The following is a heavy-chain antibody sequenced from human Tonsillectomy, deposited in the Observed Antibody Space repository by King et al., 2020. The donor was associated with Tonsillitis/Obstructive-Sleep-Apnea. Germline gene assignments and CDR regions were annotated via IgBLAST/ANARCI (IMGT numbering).Heavy chain of an antibody. D-gene: IGHD4-11*01. CDR3: ARGRYMTTVPTSYYYYYMDV. CDR1: GFTFSSYE. CDR2: ISSSASTI. Sequence: VQLVESGGGLVQPGGSLRLSCAASGFTFSSYEMNWVRQAPGKGLEWGSYISSSASTIYYADSVKGRFTISTDNAKNSLYLQMNSLRVEDTAVYYCARGRYMTTVPTSYYYYYMDVWGKGTTVTVSS. J-gene: IGHJ6*03. V-gene: IGHV3-48*03.